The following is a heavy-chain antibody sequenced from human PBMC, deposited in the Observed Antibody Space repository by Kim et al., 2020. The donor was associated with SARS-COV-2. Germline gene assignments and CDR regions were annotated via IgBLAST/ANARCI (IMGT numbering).Heavy chain of an antibody. CDR1: GYTFTSYD. CDR2: MNPNSGNT. J-gene: IGHJ6*02. D-gene: IGHD2-2*01. Sequence: ASVKVSCKASGYTFTSYDINWVRQATGQGLEWMGWMNPNSGNTGYAQKFQGRVTMTRNTSISTAYMELSSLRSEDTAVYYCARAPPTYCSSTSCPYYYYYGMDVWGQGTTVTVSS. V-gene: IGHV1-8*01. CDR3: ARAPPTYCSSTSCPYYYYYGMDV.